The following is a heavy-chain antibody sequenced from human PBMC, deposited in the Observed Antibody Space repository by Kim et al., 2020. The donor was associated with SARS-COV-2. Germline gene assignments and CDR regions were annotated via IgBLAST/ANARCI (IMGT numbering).Heavy chain of an antibody. J-gene: IGHJ6*02. CDR2: ISWDGGST. CDR1: GFTFDDYT. Sequence: GGSLRLSCAASGFTFDDYTMHWVRQAPGKGLEWVSLISWDGGSTYYADSVKGRFTISRDNSKNSLYLQMNSLRTEDTALYYCAKGEWLRGDYYYYYGMDVWGQGTTVTVSS. CDR3: AKGEWLRGDYYYYYGMDV. V-gene: IGHV3-43*01. D-gene: IGHD5-18*01.